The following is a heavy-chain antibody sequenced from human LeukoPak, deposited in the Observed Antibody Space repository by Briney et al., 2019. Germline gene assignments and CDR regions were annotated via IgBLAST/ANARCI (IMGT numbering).Heavy chain of an antibody. J-gene: IGHJ5*01. CDR3: ARFGYVAAVDS. CDR2: INPAGTET. CDR1: GFSFSAYW. Sequence: PGGSLRLSCAASGFSFSAYWMTWVRQAPGTGLEWVANINPAGTETYYVDPVKGRFTISRDNAKNLLYLQMNSLRAEDTAVYYCARFGYVAAVDSWGQGTLVTV. D-gene: IGHD2-15*01. V-gene: IGHV3-7*01.